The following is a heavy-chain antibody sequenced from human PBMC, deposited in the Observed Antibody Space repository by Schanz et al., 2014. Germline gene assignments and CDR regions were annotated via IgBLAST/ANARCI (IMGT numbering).Heavy chain of an antibody. CDR3: TTAHYSSNYETLDY. CDR2: IKSRIHGGTT. V-gene: IGHV3-15*01. D-gene: IGHD6-13*01. J-gene: IGHJ4*02. Sequence: EVQLVESGGGSVQPGGSLRLSCTASGFSLSIHWMHWVRQVPGKGLEWVARIKSRIHGGTTDYAAPVKGRFTISRDDSKHTVYLQMDSLKTEDTALYYCTTAHYSSNYETLDYWGQGTLVTVSS. CDR1: GFSLSIHW.